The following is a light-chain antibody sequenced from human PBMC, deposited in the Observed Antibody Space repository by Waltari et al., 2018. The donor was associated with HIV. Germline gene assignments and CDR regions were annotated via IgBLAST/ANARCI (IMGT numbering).Light chain of an antibody. J-gene: IGKJ4*01. V-gene: IGKV1-9*01. Sequence: DIQLTQSPSFLSASVGDRVTVACRASQDIIDFLAWYQQKPGIAPRLLIYDASTLYTGVPSRFRGSGSGTEFTLTISSLQPEDFASYYCQQLHTFPLTFGGGTKV. CDR1: QDIIDF. CDR3: QQLHTFPLT. CDR2: DAS.